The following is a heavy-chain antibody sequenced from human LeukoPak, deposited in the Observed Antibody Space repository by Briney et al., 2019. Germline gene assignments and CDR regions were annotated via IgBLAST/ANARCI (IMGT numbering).Heavy chain of an antibody. Sequence: SQTLSLTCTVSGGSISSGGYYRSWIRQHPGKGLEWIGYIYYSGSTYYNPSLKSRVTISVDTSKNQFSLKLSSVTAADTAVYYCARVRCGGDCSDNWFDPWGQGTLVTVSS. V-gene: IGHV4-31*03. J-gene: IGHJ5*02. D-gene: IGHD2-21*02. CDR1: GGSISSGGYY. CDR3: ARVRCGGDCSDNWFDP. CDR2: IYYSGST.